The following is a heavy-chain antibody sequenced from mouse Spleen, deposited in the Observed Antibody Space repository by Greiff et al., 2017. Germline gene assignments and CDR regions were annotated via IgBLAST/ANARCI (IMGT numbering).Heavy chain of an antibody. CDR1: GYSITSGYY. D-gene: IGHD2-2*01. CDR3: AREGYGYGY. Sequence: EVKLVESGPGLVKPSQSLSLTCSVTGYSITSGYYWNWIRQFPGNKLEWMGYISYDGSNNYNPSLKNRISITRDTSKNQFFLKLNSVTTEDTATYYCAREGYGYGYWGQGTTLTVSS. V-gene: IGHV3-6*01. CDR2: ISYDGSN. J-gene: IGHJ2*01.